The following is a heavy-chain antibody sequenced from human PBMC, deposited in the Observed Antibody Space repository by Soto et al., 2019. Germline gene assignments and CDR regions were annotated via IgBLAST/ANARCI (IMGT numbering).Heavy chain of an antibody. V-gene: IGHV3-30*18. CDR3: AKDRLVLVGAFDI. Sequence: PGGSLRLSCAASGFTFSSYGMHWVRQAPGKGLEWVAVISYDGSNKYYADSVKGRFTISRDNSKNTLYLQMNSLRAEDTAVYYCAKDRLVLVGAFDIWGQGTMVTVSS. CDR1: GFTFSSYG. D-gene: IGHD2-8*02. CDR2: ISYDGSNK. J-gene: IGHJ3*02.